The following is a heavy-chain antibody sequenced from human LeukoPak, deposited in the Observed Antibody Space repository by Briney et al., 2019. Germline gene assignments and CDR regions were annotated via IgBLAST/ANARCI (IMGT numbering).Heavy chain of an antibody. Sequence: SETLSLTCAVSGYSISSGHYWGWIRQPPGKGLEWIGSIGHSGTTYYNPSLKSRVSISVDMSKNQFSLNLSSVTAADTAVYYCARDIVPGHFDYWGQGTLATVSS. CDR3: ARDIVPGHFDY. D-gene: IGHD3-16*02. CDR2: IGHSGTT. V-gene: IGHV4-38-2*02. J-gene: IGHJ4*02. CDR1: GYSISSGHY.